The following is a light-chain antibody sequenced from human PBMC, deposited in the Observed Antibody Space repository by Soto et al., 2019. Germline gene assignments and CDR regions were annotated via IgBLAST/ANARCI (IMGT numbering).Light chain of an antibody. Sequence: EIVLTQSPATLSLSPGERATLSCRASQSVSSYLAWYQQKPGQAPRLLIYDSFNRAIGIPVRFSGSGSGTDFTLTISSLESEDFAVYYCQQRGSWPPTFGQGTNVEI. CDR2: DSF. V-gene: IGKV3-11*01. J-gene: IGKJ1*01. CDR1: QSVSSY. CDR3: QQRGSWPPT.